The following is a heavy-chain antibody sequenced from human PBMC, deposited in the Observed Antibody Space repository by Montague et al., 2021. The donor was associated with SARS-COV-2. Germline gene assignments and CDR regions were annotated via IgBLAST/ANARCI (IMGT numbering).Heavy chain of an antibody. J-gene: IGHJ4*02. V-gene: IGHV4-59*01. CDR1: GGSIRSYY. Sequence: SETLSLTCTVSGGSIRSYYWSWIRQPPGKGLEWIGEIYSSGSTNYNPSLKSRVTISMNTSKSQFSLKLTSVTAAATAVSYCSRHTRGWQPFDFWGQGTLVTVSS. D-gene: IGHD6-19*01. CDR3: SRHTRGWQPFDF. CDR2: IYSSGST.